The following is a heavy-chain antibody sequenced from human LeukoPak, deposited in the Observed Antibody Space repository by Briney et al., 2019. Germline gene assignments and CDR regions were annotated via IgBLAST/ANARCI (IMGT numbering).Heavy chain of an antibody. CDR3: AKTRDFWSGYFDY. J-gene: IGHJ4*02. D-gene: IGHD3-3*01. CDR1: GGSITSDTYY. CDR2: ILHSGST. Sequence: SETLSLTCAVSGGSITSDTYYWSWIRQPPGKGLEWIGYILHSGSTYYNPSLKSRVTISIDTSKSQFSLKLSSVTAADTAVYYRAKTRDFWSGYFDYWGQGTLVTVSS. V-gene: IGHV4-30-2*01.